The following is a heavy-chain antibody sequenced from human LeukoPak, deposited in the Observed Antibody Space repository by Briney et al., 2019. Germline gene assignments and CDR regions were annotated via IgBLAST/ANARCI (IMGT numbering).Heavy chain of an antibody. CDR1: EFTFSSYA. CDR3: AKRYANSWGHFDS. CDR2: ITGNGDST. V-gene: IGHV3-23*01. D-gene: IGHD3-16*01. Sequence: GGSLRLSCAASEFTFSSYAMSWARQAPGKGLEWVSAITGNGDSTHYADSVRGRFTISRDNFENTLYLQMNSLRAEDTAVYYCAKRYANSWGHFDSWGQGSLVTVSS. J-gene: IGHJ4*02.